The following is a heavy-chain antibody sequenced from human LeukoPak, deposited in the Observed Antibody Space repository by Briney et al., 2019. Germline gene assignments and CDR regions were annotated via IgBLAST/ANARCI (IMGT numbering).Heavy chain of an antibody. CDR1: GYTFTGHY. J-gene: IGHJ3*01. V-gene: IGHV1-18*04. CDR2: ISRYTGNT. D-gene: IGHD3-3*01. Sequence: ASVKVSCKASGYTFTGHYIHWVRQAPGQGLEWMGWISRYTGNTNYALQLQGRVTMTTDTSTSTAYMELRSLRSDDTAVYYCARVSVTLFGAVIILNAFDVWGQGTMVTVSS. CDR3: ARVSVTLFGAVIILNAFDV.